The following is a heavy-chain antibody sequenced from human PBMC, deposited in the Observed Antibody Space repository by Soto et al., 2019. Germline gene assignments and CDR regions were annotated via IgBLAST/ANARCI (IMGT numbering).Heavy chain of an antibody. Sequence: QVQLVESGGGLVKPGGSLRLSCAASGFTFSDYYMAWIRQAPGKGLEWVSYISDGSGTIYYADSVKGRFTISRDNAKSSLYLQMNSLRADDTAVYFCAREVGYGDPPDLWGQGTQVTVSS. CDR1: GFTFSDYY. V-gene: IGHV3-11*01. J-gene: IGHJ4*02. D-gene: IGHD4-17*01. CDR3: AREVGYGDPPDL. CDR2: ISDGSGTI.